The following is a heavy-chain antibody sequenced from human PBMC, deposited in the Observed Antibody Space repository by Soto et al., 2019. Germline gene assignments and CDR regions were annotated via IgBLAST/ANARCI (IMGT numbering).Heavy chain of an antibody. CDR2: ISRRSVYI. CDR1: EFPFSDYT. CDR3: AGDRRKKGYCSSSSCYASDS. V-gene: IGHV3-21*02. Sequence: EVQLVESGGGLVKPGGSLRLSCAGSEFPFSDYTMTWVRQAPGKGLEWVSSISRRSVYIYYADSVKGRFTISRDNAKNSLYLLMDSLKAEDTAVYYCAGDRRKKGYCSSSSCYASDSWGQGTLVTVSS. J-gene: IGHJ4*02. D-gene: IGHD2-2*01.